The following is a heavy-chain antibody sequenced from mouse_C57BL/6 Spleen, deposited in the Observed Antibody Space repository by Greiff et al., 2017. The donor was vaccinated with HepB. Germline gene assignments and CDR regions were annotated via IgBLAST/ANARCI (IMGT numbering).Heavy chain of an antibody. CDR3: AREAY. Sequence: QVQLQQPGAELVMPGASVKLSCKASGYTFTSYWMHWVKQRPGQGLEWIGEIDPSDSYTNYNQKFKGKSTLTVDRSSSTAYMQLSSLTSEDSAVYYCAREAYWGQGTTLTVSS. J-gene: IGHJ2*01. CDR1: GYTFTSYW. CDR2: IDPSDSYT. V-gene: IGHV1-69*01.